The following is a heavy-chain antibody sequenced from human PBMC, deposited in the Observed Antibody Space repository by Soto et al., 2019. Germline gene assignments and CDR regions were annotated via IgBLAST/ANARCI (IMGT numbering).Heavy chain of an antibody. J-gene: IGHJ5*02. Sequence: SETLSLTCTVSGGSISSYYWSWIRQPPGKGLEWIGYIYYSGSTNYNPSLKSRVTISVDTSKNQFSLKLSSVTAADTAVYYCARVAITMVRGVIIMDRLDPWGQGTLVTVSS. D-gene: IGHD3-10*01. CDR3: ARVAITMVRGVIIMDRLDP. CDR1: GGSISSYY. V-gene: IGHV4-59*08. CDR2: IYYSGST.